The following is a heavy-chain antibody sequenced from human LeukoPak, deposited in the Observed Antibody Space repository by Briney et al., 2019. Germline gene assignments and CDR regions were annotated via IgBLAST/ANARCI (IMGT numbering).Heavy chain of an antibody. CDR2: INPSGGST. CDR3: ARRVLEGSPFWYNWFDP. D-gene: IGHD3-3*01. CDR1: GYTFTSYY. Sequence: ASVKVSCKASGYTFTSYYMHWVRQAPGQGLEWMGIINPSGGSTSYAQKFQGRVTMTRDMSTSTVYMELSSLRSEDTAVYYCARRVLEGSPFWYNWFDPWGQGTLVTVSS. J-gene: IGHJ5*02. V-gene: IGHV1-46*01.